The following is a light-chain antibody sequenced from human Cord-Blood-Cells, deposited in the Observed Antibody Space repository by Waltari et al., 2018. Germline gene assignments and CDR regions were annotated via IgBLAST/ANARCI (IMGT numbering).Light chain of an antibody. J-gene: IGKJ1*01. CDR2: KAS. V-gene: IGKV1-5*03. Sequence: DIQMTQSPSTLSASVGDRVTITCRASQSISSWLAWYQQKPGKAPKLLIYKASSLESGVPSRSSGSGSGTVFTLTISSLQPDDFATYYCQQYNSYSRTFGQGTKVEIK. CDR3: QQYNSYSRT. CDR1: QSISSW.